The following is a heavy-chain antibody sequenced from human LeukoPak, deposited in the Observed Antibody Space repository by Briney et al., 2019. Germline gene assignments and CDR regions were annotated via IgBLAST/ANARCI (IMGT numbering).Heavy chain of an antibody. CDR1: GGSISSYY. J-gene: IGHJ3*02. Sequence: SETLSLSCTVSGGSISSYYWSWIRQPPGKGLEWVGYISYSGSTKYNPSLKSRVTISVDTSKNQFSLKLSSVTAADTAVYYCARVYGDYDHAFDIWGQGTMVTVSS. CDR2: ISYSGST. V-gene: IGHV4-59*01. CDR3: ARVYGDYDHAFDI. D-gene: IGHD4-17*01.